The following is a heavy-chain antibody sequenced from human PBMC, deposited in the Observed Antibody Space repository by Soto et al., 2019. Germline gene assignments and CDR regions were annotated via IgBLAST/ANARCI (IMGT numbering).Heavy chain of an antibody. CDR1: VFTFISYA. D-gene: IGHD2-2*01. V-gene: IGHV3-23*01. CDR2: ISGSGGST. Sequence: GWSLRLACASSVFTFISYAMRWVRQAPGKGLEWVSAISGSGGSTYYADSVKGRFTISRDNSKNTLYLQMNSLRAEDTAVYYCAKAPVPATVNWFDPWGQGTLVTVSS. CDR3: AKAPVPATVNWFDP. J-gene: IGHJ5*02.